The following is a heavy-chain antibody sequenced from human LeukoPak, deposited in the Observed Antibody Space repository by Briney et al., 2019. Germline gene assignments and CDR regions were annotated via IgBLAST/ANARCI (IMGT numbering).Heavy chain of an antibody. V-gene: IGHV1-18*01. Sequence: ASVKVSCKASGYTFTSYDISWVRQAPGQGIEWMGWISAYNGNTNYAQKFQGRVTMTRDTSTSTAYMELRSLRSDDTAVYYCARDLRTAVAGNWFDPWGQGTLVTVSS. CDR3: ARDLRTAVAGNWFDP. CDR1: GYTFTSYD. J-gene: IGHJ5*02. CDR2: ISAYNGNT. D-gene: IGHD6-13*01.